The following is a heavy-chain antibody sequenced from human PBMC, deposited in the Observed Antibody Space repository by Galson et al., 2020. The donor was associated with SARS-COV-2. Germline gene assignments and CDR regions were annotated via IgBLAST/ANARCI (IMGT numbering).Heavy chain of an antibody. V-gene: IGHV4-59*11. CDR3: ARGAGGQSYWDTTTYYFDY. CDR2: VSNSGST. D-gene: IGHD1-26*01. Sequence: SETLSLTCTVSGGSITNHYWSWIRQPPGKGLEWIGYVSNSGSTNYNPSLKSRVTISVDTSKNQFSLRLTSVTAADTAVYYCARGAGGQSYWDTTTYYFDYWGQGALVTVSS. J-gene: IGHJ4*02. CDR1: GGSITNHY.